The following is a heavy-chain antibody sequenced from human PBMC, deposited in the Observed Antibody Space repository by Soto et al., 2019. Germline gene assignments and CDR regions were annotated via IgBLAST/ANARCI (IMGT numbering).Heavy chain of an antibody. Sequence: PGESLKISCKGSGYSFTSYWIGRVRQMPGKGLEWMGIIYPGDSDTRYSPSFQGQVTISADKSISTAYLQWSSLKASDTAVYYCARPGTPGCPRCWYYGMDVWGQGTTVTVSS. J-gene: IGHJ6*02. V-gene: IGHV5-51*01. D-gene: IGHD1-1*01. CDR3: ARPGTPGCPRCWYYGMDV. CDR2: IYPGDSDT. CDR1: GYSFTSYW.